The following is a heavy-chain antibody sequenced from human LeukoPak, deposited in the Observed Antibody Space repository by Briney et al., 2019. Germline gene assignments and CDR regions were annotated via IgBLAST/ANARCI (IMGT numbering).Heavy chain of an antibody. D-gene: IGHD3-3*01. CDR2: IYPGDSDT. V-gene: IGHV5-51*01. CDR1: GYSFTSYW. CDR3: ARQYDFWSGYNYFDY. J-gene: IGHJ4*02. Sequence: GESLKISCQGSGYSFTSYWIGWVRQMPGKGLEWMGVIYPGDSDTRYSPSFQGQVTISADKSISTAYLQWSSLKASDTAMYYCARQYDFWSGYNYFDYWGQGTLVTVSS.